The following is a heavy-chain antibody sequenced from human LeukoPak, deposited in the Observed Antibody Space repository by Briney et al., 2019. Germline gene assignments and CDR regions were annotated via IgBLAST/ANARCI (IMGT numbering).Heavy chain of an antibody. J-gene: IGHJ4*02. CDR1: GGTFSSYA. CDR2: IIPIFGTA. D-gene: IGHD1-14*01. CDR3: ARGFSNRGPSARNDY. V-gene: IGHV1-69*13. Sequence: EASVKVSCKASGGTFSSYAISWVRQAPGQGLEWMGGIIPIFGTANYAQKFQGRVTITADESTSTAYMELSSLRSEDTAVYYCARGFSNRGPSARNDYWGQGTLVTVSS.